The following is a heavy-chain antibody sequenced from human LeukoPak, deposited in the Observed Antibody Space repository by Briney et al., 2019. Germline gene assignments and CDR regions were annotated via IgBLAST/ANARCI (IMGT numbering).Heavy chain of an antibody. CDR1: GFTFSSYA. D-gene: IGHD5-18*01. Sequence: GGSLRLSCAASGFTFSSYAMSWVRQAPGKGLEWVSYISSSGSTIYYADSVKGRFTISRDNAKNSLYLQMNSLRAEDTAVYYCARDLGILTAMVNFDYWGQGTLVTVSS. J-gene: IGHJ4*02. CDR2: ISSSGSTI. V-gene: IGHV3-48*04. CDR3: ARDLGILTAMVNFDY.